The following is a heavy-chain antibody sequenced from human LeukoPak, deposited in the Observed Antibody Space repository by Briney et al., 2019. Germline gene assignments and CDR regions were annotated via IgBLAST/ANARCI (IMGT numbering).Heavy chain of an antibody. D-gene: IGHD2-15*01. CDR3: ATAAVAAMVY. J-gene: IGHJ4*02. V-gene: IGHV3-48*03. Sequence: GGSLRLSCAASGFTFSSYEMNWVRQAPGKGLEWVSYISSGSTIYYADSVKGRFTISRDNAKNSLYLQMNSLRAEDTAVYYCATAAVAAMVYWGQGTLVTVSS. CDR2: ISSGSTI. CDR1: GFTFSSYE.